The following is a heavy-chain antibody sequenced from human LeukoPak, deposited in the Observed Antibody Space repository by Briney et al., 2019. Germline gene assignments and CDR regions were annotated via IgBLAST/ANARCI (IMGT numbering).Heavy chain of an antibody. Sequence: GGSLRLSCAVSGFTVSSYVMHWVRQAPGEGLVWVSRINHDGSDISYADSVKGRSTISRDNAKNTLYLQMNSLRVDDTAVYYCATDQSVAGPTTADYWGQGTLVTVSS. CDR3: ATDQSVAGPTTADY. J-gene: IGHJ4*02. CDR2: INHDGSDI. D-gene: IGHD1-26*01. V-gene: IGHV3-74*01. CDR1: GFTVSSYV.